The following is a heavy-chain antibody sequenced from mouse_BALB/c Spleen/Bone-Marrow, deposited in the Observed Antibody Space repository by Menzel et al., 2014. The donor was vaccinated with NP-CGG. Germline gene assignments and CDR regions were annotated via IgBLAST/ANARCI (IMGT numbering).Heavy chain of an antibody. Sequence: DVMLVESGGDLVKPGGSLKLSCAASGFTFSSYGMSWVRQTPDKRLEWVATISSGGSYTYYPDSVRGRFTISRDNAKNTLYLQMSSLKSEDTDMYYCARQDYDWFAYWGQGTLVTVSA. D-gene: IGHD2-4*01. V-gene: IGHV5-6*02. CDR1: GFTFSSYG. J-gene: IGHJ3*01. CDR3: ARQDYDWFAY. CDR2: ISSGGSYT.